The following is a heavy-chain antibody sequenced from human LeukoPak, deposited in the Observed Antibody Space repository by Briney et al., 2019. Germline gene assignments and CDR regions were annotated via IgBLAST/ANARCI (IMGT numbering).Heavy chain of an antibody. Sequence: ASVKVSCKVSGKPLSELAVHWVRQCPTQGLDWMGGFDPEDAETVYTQKFQGRITMTEDKSTDTAYMELSGLRSEDSAVYFCSAFARGFNRGIPVAGYFNFWRQGTLVTVSS. CDR2: FDPEDAET. CDR3: SAFARGFNRGIPVAGYFNF. CDR1: GKPLSELA. D-gene: IGHD6-19*01. V-gene: IGHV1-24*01. J-gene: IGHJ4*02.